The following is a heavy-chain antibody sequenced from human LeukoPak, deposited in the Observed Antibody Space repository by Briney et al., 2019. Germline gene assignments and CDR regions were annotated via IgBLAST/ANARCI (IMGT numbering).Heavy chain of an antibody. CDR2: INHSGST. CDR3: ARGGDYGDYKTDY. V-gene: IGHV4-34*01. D-gene: IGHD4-17*01. Sequence: SEALSLTCAVYGGSFNDNYWTWIRQPPGKGLEWIGEINHSGSTNYNPSLKSRVTISVDTSKNQFSLKLSSVTAADTAVYYCARGGDYGDYKTDYWGQGTLVTVSS. CDR1: GGSFNDNY. J-gene: IGHJ4*02.